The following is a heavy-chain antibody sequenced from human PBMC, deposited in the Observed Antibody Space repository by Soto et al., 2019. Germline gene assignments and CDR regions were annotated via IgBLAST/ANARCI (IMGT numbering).Heavy chain of an antibody. V-gene: IGHV3-49*03. CDR2: IRSKAYGGTT. D-gene: IGHD3-9*01. J-gene: IGHJ4*02. CDR3: TRVMRSYYDILTGPFDY. Sequence: GGSLRLSCTASGFTFGDYAMSWFRQAPGKGLEWVGFIRSKAYGGTTEYAASVKGRFTISRDDSKSIAYLQMNSLKTEDTAVYYCTRVMRSYYDILTGPFDYWGQGTLVTVSS. CDR1: GFTFGDYA.